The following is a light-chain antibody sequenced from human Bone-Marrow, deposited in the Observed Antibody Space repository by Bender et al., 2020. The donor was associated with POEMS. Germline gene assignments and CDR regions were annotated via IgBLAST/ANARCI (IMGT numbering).Light chain of an antibody. Sequence: SYELTQPPSVSVSPGQTASITCFGDKLGDKYACWYQQKPGQSPVVVINQNNKRPSGVPDRFSGSKSGNTASLAISDIQSEDEGDYYCSSWDDSLSGWVFGGGTKLTVL. V-gene: IGLV3-1*01. J-gene: IGLJ3*02. CDR2: QNN. CDR3: SSWDDSLSGWV. CDR1: KLGDKY.